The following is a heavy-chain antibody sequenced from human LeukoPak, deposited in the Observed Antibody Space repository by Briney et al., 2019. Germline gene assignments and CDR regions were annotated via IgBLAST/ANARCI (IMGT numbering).Heavy chain of an antibody. Sequence: GSSVKVSCKASGGTFSSYAISWVRQAPGQGLEWMGGIIPIFGTANYAQKFQGRVTITADKSTSTAYMELSSLGSEDTAVYYCARGDVDIAPFDPWGQGTLVTVSS. CDR2: IIPIFGTA. CDR1: GGTFSSYA. D-gene: IGHD5-12*01. CDR3: ARGDVDIAPFDP. J-gene: IGHJ5*02. V-gene: IGHV1-69*06.